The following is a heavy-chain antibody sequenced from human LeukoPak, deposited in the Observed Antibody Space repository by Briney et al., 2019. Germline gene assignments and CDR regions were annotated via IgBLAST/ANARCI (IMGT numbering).Heavy chain of an antibody. V-gene: IGHV4-59*01. Sequence: SETLSLTCTVSGGSISNYYWSWIRQPPGKGLEWIGYIYYNGITNYNPSLKSRVTISVDTSKNQFSLKLSSVTAADTAVYYCARFKRAGGWSYFDYWGQGTLVTVSS. CDR2: IYYNGIT. CDR3: ARFKRAGGWSYFDY. J-gene: IGHJ4*02. D-gene: IGHD6-19*01. CDR1: GGSISNYY.